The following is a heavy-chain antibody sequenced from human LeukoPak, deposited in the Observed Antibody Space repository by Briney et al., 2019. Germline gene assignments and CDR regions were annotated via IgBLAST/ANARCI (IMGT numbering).Heavy chain of an antibody. CDR1: GFTFRSDW. CDR3: VRALGSRLDY. J-gene: IGHJ4*02. D-gene: IGHD7-27*01. V-gene: IGHV3-74*01. Sequence: PGGSLRLSCAASGFTFRSDWMHWVRQAPGKGLVWVSRINSDGSNTNYADSVKDRFTISRDNAKNTLYLQMNSLRAEDTAVYYCVRALGSRLDYWGQGTLVTVSS. CDR2: INSDGSNT.